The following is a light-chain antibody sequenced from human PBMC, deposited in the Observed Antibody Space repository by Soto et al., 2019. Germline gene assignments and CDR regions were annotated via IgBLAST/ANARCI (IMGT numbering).Light chain of an antibody. CDR1: RSDIGAHSF. CDR3: SAYTSAATL. V-gene: IGLV2-14*03. Sequence: QSALTQPASVSGFPGQSINISCTGSRSDIGAHSFVSWYQQHPTMVPKLIIYNVYRRPSGVSGRFSASKAGNTASLTISGLQADDEANYYCSAYTSAATLFGGGTKVTVL. J-gene: IGLJ2*01. CDR2: NVY.